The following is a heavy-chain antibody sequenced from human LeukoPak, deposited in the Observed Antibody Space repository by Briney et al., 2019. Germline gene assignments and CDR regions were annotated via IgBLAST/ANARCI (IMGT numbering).Heavy chain of an antibody. CDR2: IIPILGIA. Sequence: GASVKVSCKASGYTFTSYGISWVRQAPGQGLEWMGRIIPILGIANYAQKFQGRVTITADKSTSTAYMELSSLRSEDTAVYYCARDPTVTNILPRGAFDVWGQGTMVTVSS. CDR3: ARDPTVTNILPRGAFDV. V-gene: IGHV1-69*04. D-gene: IGHD4-17*01. J-gene: IGHJ3*01. CDR1: GYTFTSYG.